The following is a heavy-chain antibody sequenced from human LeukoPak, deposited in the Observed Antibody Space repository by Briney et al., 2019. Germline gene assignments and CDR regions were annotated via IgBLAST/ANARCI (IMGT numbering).Heavy chain of an antibody. D-gene: IGHD5-12*01. Sequence: SETLSLTCTVSGGSISSSSYYWGWIRQPPGKGLEWIGSIYYSGSTYYNPALKSRITISVDKAKTQFSLKLSSVTAADTAVYYCARDRGDGYDYFWDYWGQGTLVTVSS. V-gene: IGHV4-39*07. CDR2: IYYSGST. CDR1: GGSISSSSYY. CDR3: ARDRGDGYDYFWDY. J-gene: IGHJ4*02.